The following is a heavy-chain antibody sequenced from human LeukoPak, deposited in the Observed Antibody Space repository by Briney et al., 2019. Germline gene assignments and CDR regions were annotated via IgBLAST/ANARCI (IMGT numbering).Heavy chain of an antibody. CDR3: ARSTALVGDDWVDP. CDR2: TVYRSKWYY. V-gene: IGHV6-1*01. D-gene: IGHD2-21*01. J-gene: IGHJ5*02. CDR1: GDSVSSNSSA. Sequence: SQTLSLTYAISGDSVSSNSSAWNWIRQSPPRGLEWLGRTVYRSKWYYDYAVSVQSRITINADTSKNQFSLHRSSATPEDTAVYYCARSTALVGDDWVDPWGQETLVTVSS.